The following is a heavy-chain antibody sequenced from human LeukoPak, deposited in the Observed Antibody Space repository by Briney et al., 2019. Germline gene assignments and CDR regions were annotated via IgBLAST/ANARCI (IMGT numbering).Heavy chain of an antibody. D-gene: IGHD3-22*01. CDR1: GYTFTSYY. Sequence: ASVKVSCKASGYTFTSYYMHWARQAPGQGLEWMGIINPSGGSTSYAQKFQGRVTMTRDTSTSTVYMELSSLRSEDTAVYYCARLPSTMIVVNDWGQGTLVTVSS. CDR2: INPSGGST. J-gene: IGHJ4*02. V-gene: IGHV1-46*01. CDR3: ARLPSTMIVVND.